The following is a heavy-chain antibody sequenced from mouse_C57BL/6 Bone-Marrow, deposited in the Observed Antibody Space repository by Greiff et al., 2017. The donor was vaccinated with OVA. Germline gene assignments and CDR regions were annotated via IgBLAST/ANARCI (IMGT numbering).Heavy chain of an antibody. J-gene: IGHJ4*01. CDR2: ISYDGSN. Sequence: EVKLMESGPGLVKPSQSLSLTCSVTGYSITSGYYWNWIRQFPGNKLEWMGYISYDGSNNYNPSLKIRISITRDTSKNQFFLKLNSVTTEDTATYYCAREFYYSNYYAMDYWGQGTSVTVSS. CDR1: GYSITSGYY. D-gene: IGHD2-5*01. CDR3: AREFYYSNYYAMDY. V-gene: IGHV3-6*01.